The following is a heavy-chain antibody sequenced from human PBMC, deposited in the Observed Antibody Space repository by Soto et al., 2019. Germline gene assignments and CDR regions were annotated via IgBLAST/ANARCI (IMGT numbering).Heavy chain of an antibody. CDR2: INHSGST. V-gene: IGHV4-34*01. Sequence: SETLSLTCAVYGGSFSGYYWSWIRQPPGKGLEWIGEINHSGSTNYNPSLKSRVTISVDTSKNQFSLKLSSVTAADTAVYYCARGNPRGNSDYDYWGQGTLVTVSS. CDR3: ARGNPRGNSDYDY. J-gene: IGHJ4*02. D-gene: IGHD4-4*01. CDR1: GGSFSGYY.